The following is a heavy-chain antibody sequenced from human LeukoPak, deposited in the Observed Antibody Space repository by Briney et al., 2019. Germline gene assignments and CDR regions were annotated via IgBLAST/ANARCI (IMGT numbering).Heavy chain of an antibody. Sequence: SLRLSCAASGFTFDDYAMHWVRQAPGKGLEWASGISWNSGSIGYADSVKGRFTISRDNAKNSLYLQMNSLRAEDTALYYCAKGDSYGPLGYFDYWGQGTLVTVSS. CDR3: AKGDSYGPLGYFDY. J-gene: IGHJ4*02. CDR2: ISWNSGSI. CDR1: GFTFDDYA. D-gene: IGHD5-18*01. V-gene: IGHV3-9*01.